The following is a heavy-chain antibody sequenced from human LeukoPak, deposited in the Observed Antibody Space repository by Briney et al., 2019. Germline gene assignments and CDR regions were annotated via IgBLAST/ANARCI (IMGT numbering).Heavy chain of an antibody. D-gene: IGHD3-22*01. CDR1: GYTFTGYY. J-gene: IGHJ4*02. Sequence: ASVKVSCKASGYTFTGYYMHWVRQAPGQGLEWMGWINPNSGGTNYAQKFQGRVTMTRDTSISTAYMELSRLRSDDTAVYYCARGDYYDSSGYYFYWGQGTLVTVSS. CDR2: INPNSGGT. V-gene: IGHV1-2*02. CDR3: ARGDYYDSSGYYFY.